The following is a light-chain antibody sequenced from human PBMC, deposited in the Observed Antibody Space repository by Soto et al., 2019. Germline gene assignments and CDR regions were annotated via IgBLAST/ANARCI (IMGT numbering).Light chain of an antibody. CDR2: DAS. CDR1: QSVSSY. J-gene: IGKJ4*01. V-gene: IGKV3-11*01. Sequence: EIVLTQSPATLSLSPGERATLSCRASQSVSSYLAWYQQKPGQAPRLLIYDASNRATGIPARFSGSGSGTDFTLTISSLEPEDFAVYYCQQYNNWPSVTFGGGTKVDIK. CDR3: QQYNNWPSVT.